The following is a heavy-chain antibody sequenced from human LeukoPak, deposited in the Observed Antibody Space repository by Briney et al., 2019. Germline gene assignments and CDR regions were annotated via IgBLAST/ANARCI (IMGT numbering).Heavy chain of an antibody. CDR1: GFTFASYG. CDR2: IRYDGTNK. J-gene: IGHJ4*02. Sequence: GGSLRLSCAATGFTFASYGMHWVRHAPGKGLEWVALIRYDGTNKYYTDSVKGRFTISKDNSKNTLYLQMNSLRAEDTAVYYCTRNQGYCTGGGCYIDYWGQGTLVTVSS. V-gene: IGHV3-30*02. D-gene: IGHD2-8*02. CDR3: TRNQGYCTGGGCYIDY.